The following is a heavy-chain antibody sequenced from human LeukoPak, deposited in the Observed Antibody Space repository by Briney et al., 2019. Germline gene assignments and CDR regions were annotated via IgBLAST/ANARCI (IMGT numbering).Heavy chain of an antibody. J-gene: IGHJ6*02. CDR2: IKQDGSEE. D-gene: IGHD3-10*01. Sequence: GGSLRLSCAASGFTFSSYWMSWVRQAPGKGLEWVANIKQDGSEEYYVDSVKGRFTISRDNAKNSLYLQMNSLRAEDTAVYYCAREAIITMVRGDPGMDVWGQGTTVTVSS. CDR1: GFTFSSYW. V-gene: IGHV3-7*01. CDR3: AREAIITMVRGDPGMDV.